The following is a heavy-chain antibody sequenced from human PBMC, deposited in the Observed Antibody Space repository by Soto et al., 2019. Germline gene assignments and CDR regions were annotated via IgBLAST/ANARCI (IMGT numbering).Heavy chain of an antibody. Sequence: GGSLILSCAASGFTVSSNYMSWVRQAPGKGLEWVSVIYSGGSTYYADSVKGRFTISRDNSKNTLYLQMNSLRAEDTAVYYCASYGVAVAANNFDYWGQGTLVTVSS. J-gene: IGHJ4*02. V-gene: IGHV3-66*01. CDR1: GFTVSSNY. CDR2: IYSGGST. CDR3: ASYGVAVAANNFDY. D-gene: IGHD6-19*01.